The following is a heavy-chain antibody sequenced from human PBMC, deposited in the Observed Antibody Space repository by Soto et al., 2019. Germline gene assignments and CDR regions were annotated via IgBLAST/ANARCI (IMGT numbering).Heavy chain of an antibody. CDR2: IIPIFGTA. CDR3: AREGVLRKHNWFDP. J-gene: IGHJ5*02. CDR1: GGTFSSYA. V-gene: IGHV1-69*13. Sequence: ASVKVSCKASGGTFSSYAISWVRQAPGQGLEWMGGIIPIFGTANYAQKFQGRVTITADESTSTAYMELSSLRSEDTAVYYCAREGVLRKHNWFDPWGQGTLVTVSS.